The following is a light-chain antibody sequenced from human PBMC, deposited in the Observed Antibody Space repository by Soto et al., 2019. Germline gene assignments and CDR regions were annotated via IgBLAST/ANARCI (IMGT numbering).Light chain of an antibody. CDR3: LQYGTFPRT. CDR2: GAS. Sequence: EVVLTQSPDTVSLSPGERATLSCRASQSVRSSYLAWYQQNAGQAPRLLIYGASSRATGIPDRFSGSGSGTDFTLTISRREPEDFAVYYCLQYGTFPRTVGQGTKVENK. V-gene: IGKV3-20*01. J-gene: IGKJ1*01. CDR1: QSVRSSY.